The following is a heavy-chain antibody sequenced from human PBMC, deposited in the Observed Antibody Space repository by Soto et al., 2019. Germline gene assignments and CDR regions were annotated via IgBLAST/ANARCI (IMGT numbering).Heavy chain of an antibody. J-gene: IGHJ4*02. V-gene: IGHV4-59*01. Sequence: SETLSLTCTVSGGSISSYYWSWIRQPPGKGLEWIGYIYYSGSTNYNPSLKSRVTISVDTSKDQFSLKLSSVTAADTAVYYCAGSHDYWDLLIDYWGQGTLVTVPQ. CDR2: IYYSGST. D-gene: IGHD4-17*01. CDR3: AGSHDYWDLLIDY. CDR1: GGSISSYY.